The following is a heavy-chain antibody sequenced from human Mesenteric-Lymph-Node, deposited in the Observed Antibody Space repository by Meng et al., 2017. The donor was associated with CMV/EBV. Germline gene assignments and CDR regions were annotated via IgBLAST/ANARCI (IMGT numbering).Heavy chain of an antibody. V-gene: IGHV3-72*01. CDR1: GFAFSDHY. J-gene: IGHJ4*02. CDR3: TRDCWGLGEY. D-gene: IGHD3-16*01. CDR2: IRTKPSNYST. Sequence: CAASGFAFSDHYMDWVRQAPGKGLEWVARIRTKPSNYSTEYAASVRGRFTVSRDDSKNSMYLQLNSLNTEDTAVYYCTRDCWGLGEYWGQGTLVTVSS.